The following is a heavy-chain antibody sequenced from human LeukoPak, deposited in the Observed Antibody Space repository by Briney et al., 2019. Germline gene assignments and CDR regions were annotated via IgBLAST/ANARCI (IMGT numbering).Heavy chain of an antibody. V-gene: IGHV4-59*12. D-gene: IGHD5-18*01. CDR2: IYYSGST. CDR3: ARDNGYNYGRTFYFDS. J-gene: IGHJ4*02. Sequence: SETLSLTCTVSGGSISSYYWSWIRQPPGKGLEWIGYIYYSGSTNYNPSLKSRVTISVDTSKNQFSLKLSSVTAADTAVYYCARDNGYNYGRTFYFDSWGQGTLVTVSS. CDR1: GGSISSYY.